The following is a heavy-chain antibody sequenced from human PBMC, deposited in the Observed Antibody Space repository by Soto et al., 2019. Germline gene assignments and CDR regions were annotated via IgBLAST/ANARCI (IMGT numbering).Heavy chain of an antibody. J-gene: IGHJ4*02. Sequence: PGGSLRLSCAASGFRFSDYSMNWVRQAPGRGLEWVSYISSSSFTIHYADSVEGRFAISRDNAKNSLYLQMNSLRSEDTAVYYCSKEGGTLGTSASYGFDYWGQGSRVTVSS. CDR1: GFRFSDYS. CDR2: ISSSSFTI. CDR3: SKEGGTLGTSASYGFDY. D-gene: IGHD3-16*01. V-gene: IGHV3-48*01.